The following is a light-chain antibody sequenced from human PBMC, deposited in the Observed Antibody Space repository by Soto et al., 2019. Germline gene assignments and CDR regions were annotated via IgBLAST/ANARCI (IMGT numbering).Light chain of an antibody. Sequence: QSAPTQPPSASGSPGQSATISCTGTSSDVGGYNYVSWYQQYPGKAPKLMIYEVSKRPSGVPDRFSGSKSGNTASLTVSGLQAEDEGDYYCSSYAGSSTWVFGGGTQLTV. CDR2: EVS. CDR3: SSYAGSSTWV. V-gene: IGLV2-8*01. CDR1: SSDVGGYNY. J-gene: IGLJ2*01.